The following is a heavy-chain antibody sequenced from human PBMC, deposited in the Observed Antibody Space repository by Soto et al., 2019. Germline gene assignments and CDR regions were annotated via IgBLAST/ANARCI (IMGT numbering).Heavy chain of an antibody. Sequence: SCEATGFTFCSHEMNWIRQTPGKRLKWIAKISGSGSTINYADSVKGRFTISRDNVQRTLHLQMDNLRVEDTGVYYCAKEGVYWGQGTLVTVSS. V-gene: IGHV3-48*03. CDR3: AKEGVY. CDR2: ISGSGSTI. D-gene: IGHD2-8*01. CDR1: GFTFCSHE. J-gene: IGHJ1*01.